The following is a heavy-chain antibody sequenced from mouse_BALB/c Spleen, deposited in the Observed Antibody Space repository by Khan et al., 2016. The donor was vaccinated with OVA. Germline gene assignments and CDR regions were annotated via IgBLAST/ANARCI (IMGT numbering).Heavy chain of an antibody. D-gene: IGHD1-1*01. CDR2: ILPGSGTT. CDR3: ALYGSRGDY. Sequence: QVQLQQSGAVLMKPGASVKISCKATGFTFSSYWIEWVKQRPGHGLEWVGQILPGSGTTNYNEKFKGKATFTADTSSNTAYMQLSSLTSEDSAVYYCALYGSRGDYWGQGTTLTVSS. V-gene: IGHV1-9*01. CDR1: GFTFSSYW. J-gene: IGHJ2*01.